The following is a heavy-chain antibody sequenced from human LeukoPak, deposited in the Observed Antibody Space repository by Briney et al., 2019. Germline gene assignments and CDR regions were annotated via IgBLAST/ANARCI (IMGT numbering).Heavy chain of an antibody. CDR3: SKGIGSTSWYWPFDC. CDR1: GFTFSSYA. CDR2: ISGSGGST. D-gene: IGHD6-13*01. V-gene: IGHV3-23*01. J-gene: IGHJ4*02. Sequence: PGGSLRLSCAASGFTFSSYAMGWVRQAPGKGLGWVSGISGSGGSTYSADSLKGRFTISRDNSKNTVYLGMNNLRAEDTAVYYCSKGIGSTSWYWPFDCWGQGTLVTVAS.